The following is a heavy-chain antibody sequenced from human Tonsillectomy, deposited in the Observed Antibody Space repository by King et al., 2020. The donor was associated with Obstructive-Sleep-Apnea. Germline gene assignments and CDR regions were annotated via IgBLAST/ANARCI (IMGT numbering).Heavy chain of an antibody. CDR2: ISWNSGSI. D-gene: IGHD6-19*01. J-gene: IGHJ4*02. Sequence: VQLVESGGGLVQPGRSLRISCAASGFNFEEYAMHWVRQAPGKGLEWVSGISWNSGSIGYVDSVKGRFTISRDNAKNSLYLQMNSLKPEDTAFYYCTKRGGAVAGFDYWGPGTLVTVSS. CDR1: GFNFEEYA. CDR3: TKRGGAVAGFDY. V-gene: IGHV3-9*01.